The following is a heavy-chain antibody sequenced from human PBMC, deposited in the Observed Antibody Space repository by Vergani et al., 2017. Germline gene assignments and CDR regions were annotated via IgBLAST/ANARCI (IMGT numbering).Heavy chain of an antibody. J-gene: IGHJ6*03. Sequence: QVQLQESGPGLVKPSETLSLTCTVSGGSISSYYWSWIRQPPGKGLEWIGYIYYSGSTNYNPSLKSRVTISVDTSKNQFSLKVSSVTAADTAVYYCARVGDCSSTSCYPTRSLGYYYYYMDVWGKGTTVTVSS. CDR2: IYYSGST. V-gene: IGHV4-59*01. CDR1: GGSISSYY. CDR3: ARVGDCSSTSCYPTRSLGYYYYYMDV. D-gene: IGHD2-2*01.